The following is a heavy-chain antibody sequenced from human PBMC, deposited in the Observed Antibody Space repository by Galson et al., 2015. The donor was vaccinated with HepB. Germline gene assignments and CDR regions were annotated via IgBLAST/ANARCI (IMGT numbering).Heavy chain of an antibody. CDR2: ISAYNGNT. V-gene: IGHV1-18*04. CDR1: GYTFTSYG. CDR3: ARDYADYYDSSGYHRLDP. Sequence: SVKVSCKASGYTFTSYGISWVRQAPGQGLEWMGWISAYNGNTNYAQKLQGRVTMTTDTSTSTAYMELRSLRSDDTAVYYCARDYADYYDSSGYHRLDPWGQGTLVTVSS. D-gene: IGHD3-22*01. J-gene: IGHJ5*02.